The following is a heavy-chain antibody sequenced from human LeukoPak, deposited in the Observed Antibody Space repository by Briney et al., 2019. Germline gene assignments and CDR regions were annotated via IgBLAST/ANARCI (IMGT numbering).Heavy chain of an antibody. D-gene: IGHD4-17*01. V-gene: IGHV4-34*01. Sequence: SETLSLTCAVYGGSFSGYYWSWIRQPPGEGLEWIGEINHSGSTNYNPSLKSRVTISVDTSKNQFSLKLSSVTAADTAVYYCARGFGDYGDYNYWGQGTLVTVSS. CDR2: INHSGST. CDR1: GGSFSGYY. CDR3: ARGFGDYGDYNY. J-gene: IGHJ4*02.